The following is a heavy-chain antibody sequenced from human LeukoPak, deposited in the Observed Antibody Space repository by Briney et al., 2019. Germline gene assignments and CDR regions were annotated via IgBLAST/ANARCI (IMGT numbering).Heavy chain of an antibody. CDR3: ARPHGYYYDSSGYYYVY. J-gene: IGHJ4*02. V-gene: IGHV4-34*01. Sequence: ASETLSLTCAVYGGSFSGYYWSWIRQPPGKGLEWIGEINHSGSTNYNPSLKSRVTISVDTSKNQFSLKLSSVTAADTAVYYCARPHGYYYDSSGYYYVYWGQGTLVTVSS. CDR1: GGSFSGYY. D-gene: IGHD3-22*01. CDR2: INHSGST.